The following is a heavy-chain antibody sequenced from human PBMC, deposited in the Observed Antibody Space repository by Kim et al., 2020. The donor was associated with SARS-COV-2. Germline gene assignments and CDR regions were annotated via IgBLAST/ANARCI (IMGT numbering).Heavy chain of an antibody. V-gene: IGHV3-64*02. CDR3: ARGGYSYGFDY. CDR2: ISSNGGST. J-gene: IGHJ4*02. CDR1: GFTFSSYA. Sequence: GGSLRLSCAASGFTFSSYAMHWVRQAPGKGLEYVSAISSNGGSTYYADSVKGRFTISRDNSKNTLYLQMGRLRAEDMAVYYCARGGYSYGFDYWGQGTLVTVSA. D-gene: IGHD5-18*01.